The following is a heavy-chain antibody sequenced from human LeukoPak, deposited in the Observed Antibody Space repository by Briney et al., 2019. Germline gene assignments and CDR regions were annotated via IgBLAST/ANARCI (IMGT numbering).Heavy chain of an antibody. CDR2: IIPIFGTA. D-gene: IGHD3-9*01. Sequence: ASVKVSCKASGGTFTSYAISWVRQAPGQGLEWRGGIIPIFGTANYAQKFQGRVTITADESTSTAYMELSSLRSEDTAVYYCATCLRYFDWLQVAYFDYWGQGTLVTVSS. CDR1: GGTFTSYA. J-gene: IGHJ4*02. CDR3: ATCLRYFDWLQVAYFDY. V-gene: IGHV1-69*01.